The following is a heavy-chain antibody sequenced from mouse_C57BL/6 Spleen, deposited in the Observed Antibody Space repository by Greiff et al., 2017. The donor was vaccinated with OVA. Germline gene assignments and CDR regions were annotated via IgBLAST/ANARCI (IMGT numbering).Heavy chain of an antibody. V-gene: IGHV5-17*01. Sequence: EVQRVESGGGLVKPGGSLKLSCAASGFTFSDYGMHWVRQAPEKGLEWVAYISSGSSTIYYADTVKGRFTISRDNAKNTLFLQMTSLRSEDTAMYYCARMYGYEGYYFDYWGQGTTLTVSS. CDR2: ISSGSSTI. D-gene: IGHD2-2*01. CDR1: GFTFSDYG. CDR3: ARMYGYEGYYFDY. J-gene: IGHJ2*01.